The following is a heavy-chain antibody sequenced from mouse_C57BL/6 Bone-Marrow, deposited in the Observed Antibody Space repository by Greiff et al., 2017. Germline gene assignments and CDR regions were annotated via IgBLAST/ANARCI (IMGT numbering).Heavy chain of an antibody. CDR2: INPGSGGT. V-gene: IGHV1-54*01. CDR1: GYAFTNYL. Sequence: VQLQQSGAELVRPGTSVKVSCKASGYAFTNYLLEWVKQRPGQGLEWIGVINPGSGGTNYNEKLKGKATLTADKASSTAYMQLSSLTSEDSAVYFCARWLQWYFDVWGTGTTVTVSS. CDR3: ARWLQWYFDV. D-gene: IGHD2-2*01. J-gene: IGHJ1*03.